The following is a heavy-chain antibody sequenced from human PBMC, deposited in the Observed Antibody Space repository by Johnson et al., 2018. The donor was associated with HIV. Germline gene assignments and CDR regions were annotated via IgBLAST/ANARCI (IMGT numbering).Heavy chain of an antibody. CDR2: ISSSGSTI. D-gene: IGHD4-17*01. CDR1: GLTFSNCE. CDR3: ARDSTPWGGDYVDYAFDI. Sequence: VQLVESGGGLVRPGGSLRLSCAASGLTFSNCEMNWVRQAPAKGLEWVSYISSSGSTIYYADSVKARFTISRDNAKKSLYLQMNSLRAEDTAVYYCARDSTPWGGDYVDYAFDIWGQGTMVTVSS. V-gene: IGHV3-48*03. J-gene: IGHJ3*02.